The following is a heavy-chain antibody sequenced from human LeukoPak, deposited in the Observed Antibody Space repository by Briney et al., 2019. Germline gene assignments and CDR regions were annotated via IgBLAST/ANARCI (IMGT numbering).Heavy chain of an antibody. CDR1: GITLSNYA. CDR2: ISGSGGGT. V-gene: IGHV3-23*01. Sequence: GGSLRLSCAVSGITLSNYAMSWVRQAPGKGLEWVAGISGSGGGTNYADSVKGRFTISRDNSKNTLYLQMNSLRAEDTAVYYCAKDLSAGHFDYWGQGSLVTVSS. CDR3: AKDLSAGHFDY. J-gene: IGHJ4*02. D-gene: IGHD6-13*01.